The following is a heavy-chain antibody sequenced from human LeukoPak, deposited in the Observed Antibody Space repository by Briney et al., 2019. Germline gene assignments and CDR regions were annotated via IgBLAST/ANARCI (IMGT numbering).Heavy chain of an antibody. CDR1: GFTFSRYA. V-gene: IGHV3-23*03. CDR3: TRLGPYYFDS. D-gene: IGHD2-21*01. Sequence: GGSLRLSCAASGFTFSRYAMTWVRRAPGKGLEWVSVITSGSSTYYADSVKGRFTISRENSKNTLYLQMNSLRAEDTAVYYCTRLGPYYFDSWGQGTLVIVSS. J-gene: IGHJ4*02. CDR2: ITSGSST.